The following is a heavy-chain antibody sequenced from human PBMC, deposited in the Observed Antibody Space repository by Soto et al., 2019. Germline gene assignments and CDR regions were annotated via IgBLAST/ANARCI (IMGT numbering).Heavy chain of an antibody. D-gene: IGHD6-19*01. CDR1: GYTFTSYG. V-gene: IGHV1-18*01. Sequence: GASVKVSCKASGYTFTSYGISWVRQAPGQGLEWMGWISAYNGNTNYARKLQGRVTMTTDTSTSTAYMELRSLRSDDTAVYYCARSGPSHYYYGMDVWGQGTTVTVSS. J-gene: IGHJ6*02. CDR2: ISAYNGNT. CDR3: ARSGPSHYYYGMDV.